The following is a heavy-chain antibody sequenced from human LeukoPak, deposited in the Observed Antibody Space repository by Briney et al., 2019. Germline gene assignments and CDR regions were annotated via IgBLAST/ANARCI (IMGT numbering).Heavy chain of an antibody. D-gene: IGHD2-21*01. CDR3: ARDHVTPGLLFDY. Sequence: RPGGSLRLSCVASGFTFSSHWMTWVRQAPGKGLEWVATINQDGSEKYYVDSVKGRFTISRDNAKNSLYLQMNSLRAEDTAVYYCARDHVTPGLLFDYWGQGNLVTVSS. V-gene: IGHV3-7*01. CDR1: GFTFSSHW. CDR2: INQDGSEK. J-gene: IGHJ4*02.